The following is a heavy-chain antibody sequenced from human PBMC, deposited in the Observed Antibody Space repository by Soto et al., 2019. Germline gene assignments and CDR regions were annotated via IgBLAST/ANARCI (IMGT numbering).Heavy chain of an antibody. J-gene: IGHJ4*01. CDR1: GYTFTSYG. D-gene: IGHD2-15*01. Sequence: ASVKVSSKASGYTFTSYGISWVRQAPGQGLEWMGWISAYNGNTNYAQKLQGRVTMTTDTSTSTAYMELRSLRSDDTAVYYCARDPWAGYCSGGSCGWYFDYWGQ. CDR2: ISAYNGNT. CDR3: ARDPWAGYCSGGSCGWYFDY. V-gene: IGHV1-18*01.